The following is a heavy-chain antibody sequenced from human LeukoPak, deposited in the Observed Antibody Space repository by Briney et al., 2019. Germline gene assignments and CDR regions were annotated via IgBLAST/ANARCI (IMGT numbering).Heavy chain of an antibody. CDR3: ARDQDYYGSGSYGPDY. D-gene: IGHD3-10*01. Sequence: SETLSLTCAVSGDSINSRSYYWAWIRQPPGKGLEGIGRIYHSESTYYNPSLKSRVTISVDTSKNQFSLKLSSVTAADTAVYYCARDQDYYGSGSYGPDYWGQGILVTVSS. V-gene: IGHV4-39*07. J-gene: IGHJ4*02. CDR1: GDSINSRSYY. CDR2: IYHSEST.